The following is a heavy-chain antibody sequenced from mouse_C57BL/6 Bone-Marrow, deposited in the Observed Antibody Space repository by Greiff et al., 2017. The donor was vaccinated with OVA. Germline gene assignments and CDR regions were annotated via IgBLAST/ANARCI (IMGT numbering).Heavy chain of an antibody. Sequence: EVKLQESGPGLVKPSQSLSLTCSVTGYSITSGYYWNWIRQFPGNKLEWMGYISYDGSNNYNPSLKNRISITRDTSKNQFFLKLNSVTTEDTATYYCARAPLRPYYFDYWGQGTTLTVSS. J-gene: IGHJ2*01. V-gene: IGHV3-6*01. CDR3: ARAPLRPYYFDY. CDR1: GYSITSGYY. D-gene: IGHD1-1*01. CDR2: ISYDGSN.